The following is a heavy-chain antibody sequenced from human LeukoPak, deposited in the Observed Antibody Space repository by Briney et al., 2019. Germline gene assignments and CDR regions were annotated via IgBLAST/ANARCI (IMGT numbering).Heavy chain of an antibody. V-gene: IGHV3-13*01. J-gene: IGHJ4*01. CDR3: ARGRGDSRGWYVDY. D-gene: IGHD6-19*01. CDR1: GFTFSSYD. CDR2: IFTAGDT. Sequence: GGSLRLSCAASGFTFSSYDMHWVRHPTGKGLEWVSVIFTAGDTYYPDSVKGRFTISRENAKNSLYLQMNSLRAGDTAVYYCARGRGDSRGWYVDYWGHGTLVTVSS.